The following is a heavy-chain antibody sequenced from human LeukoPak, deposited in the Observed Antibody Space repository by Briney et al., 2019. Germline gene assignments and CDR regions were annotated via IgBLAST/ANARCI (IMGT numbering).Heavy chain of an antibody. Sequence: GGSLRLSCAASGFTFSSYGMHWVRQAPGKGLEWVAVIWYDGSNKYYADSVKGRFTISRDNSKNTLYLQMDSLRAEDTAVYYCARSRQLGLEYFQHWGQGTLVTVSS. J-gene: IGHJ1*01. D-gene: IGHD1-26*01. CDR2: IWYDGSNK. CDR3: ARSRQLGLEYFQH. CDR1: GFTFSSYG. V-gene: IGHV3-33*01.